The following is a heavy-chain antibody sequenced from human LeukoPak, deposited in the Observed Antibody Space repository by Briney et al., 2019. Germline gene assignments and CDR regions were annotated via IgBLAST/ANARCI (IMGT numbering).Heavy chain of an antibody. CDR3: ATVLITMVRGVNAEYFQH. J-gene: IGHJ1*01. Sequence: ASVKVSCKVSGYTLTELSMHWVRQAPGKGLEWMGGFDPEDGETIYAQKFQGRVTMTEDTSTDTAYMELSSLRSEDTAVYYCATVLITMVRGVNAEYFQHWGQGTLVTVSS. CDR2: FDPEDGET. D-gene: IGHD3-10*01. V-gene: IGHV1-24*01. CDR1: GYTLTELS.